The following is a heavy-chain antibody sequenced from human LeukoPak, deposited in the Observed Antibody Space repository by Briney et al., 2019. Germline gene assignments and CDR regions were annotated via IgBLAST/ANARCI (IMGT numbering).Heavy chain of an antibody. Sequence: GGTLRLSCAASGFTFSSYSMNWVRQAPGKGLEWVSSISSSSSYIYYADSVKGRFTISRDNSKNTLYLQMNSLRAEDTAVYYCATTGYSSRNYWGQGILVTVSS. CDR2: ISSSSSYI. J-gene: IGHJ4*02. V-gene: IGHV3-21*04. CDR3: ATTGYSSRNY. D-gene: IGHD6-13*01. CDR1: GFTFSSYS.